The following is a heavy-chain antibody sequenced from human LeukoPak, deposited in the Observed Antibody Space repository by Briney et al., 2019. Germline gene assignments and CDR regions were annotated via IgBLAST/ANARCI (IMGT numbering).Heavy chain of an antibody. CDR3: ARRMEYSSSINFDY. V-gene: IGHV4-39*07. CDR1: GGSISSSSYY. D-gene: IGHD6-6*01. CDR2: IYYSGST. Sequence: SETLSLTCTVSGGSISSSSYYWGWIRQPPGKGLEWIGSIYYSGSTYYNPSLKSRVTISVDTSKNQFSLKLSSVTAPDTAVYYCARRMEYSSSINFDYWGQGTLVTVSS. J-gene: IGHJ4*02.